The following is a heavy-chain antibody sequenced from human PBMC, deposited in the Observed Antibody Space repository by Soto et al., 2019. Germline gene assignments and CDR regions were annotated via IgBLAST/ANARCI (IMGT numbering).Heavy chain of an antibody. J-gene: IGHJ4*02. Sequence: GGSLRLSCEASGSTFSSYSMNWVRQAPGKGLEWVSAISGSGGSTYYADSVKGRFTISRDNSKNTLYLQMNSLRAEDTAVYYCAKDSQSQGLFDYWGQGTLVTVSS. V-gene: IGHV3-23*01. CDR1: GSTFSSYS. CDR3: AKDSQSQGLFDY. CDR2: ISGSGGST.